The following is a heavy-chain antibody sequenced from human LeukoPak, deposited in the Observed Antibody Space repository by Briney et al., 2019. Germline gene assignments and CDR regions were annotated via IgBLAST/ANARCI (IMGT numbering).Heavy chain of an antibody. CDR3: AREVALNSSGWLFDY. CDR1: GYSISSGCY. D-gene: IGHD6-19*01. J-gene: IGHJ4*02. V-gene: IGHV4-38-2*02. CDR2: IYHSGTT. Sequence: PSETLSLTCTVSGYSISSGCYWGWIRQPPGKGLEWIGRIYHSGTTYYNPPLKSRVTISVDTPKNQFPLKLSSVTAADTAVYYCAREVALNSSGWLFDYWGQGRLVTVCS.